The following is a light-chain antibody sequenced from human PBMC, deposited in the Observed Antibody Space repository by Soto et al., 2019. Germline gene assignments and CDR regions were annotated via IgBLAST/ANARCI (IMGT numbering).Light chain of an antibody. CDR3: QKFNTAPLT. J-gene: IGKJ5*01. V-gene: IGKV1-27*01. Sequence: DIPMTQSPSSLSASVGDRVTITCRASQGISNYLAWYQQIPGKVPKLLISAASTLQSGVPSRFSGSGSGTDFTLTISSLQPEDVATYFCQKFNTAPLTFGQGTRLEIK. CDR1: QGISNY. CDR2: AAS.